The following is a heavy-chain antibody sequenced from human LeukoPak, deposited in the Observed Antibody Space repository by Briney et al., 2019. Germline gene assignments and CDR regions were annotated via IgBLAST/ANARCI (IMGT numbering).Heavy chain of an antibody. D-gene: IGHD2-2*01. J-gene: IGHJ4*02. CDR1: GFTFSSYG. CDR2: INSDGSST. V-gene: IGHV3-74*01. CDR3: ARRVVVAAAPYYFDY. Sequence: SGRSLRLSCAASGFTFSSYGMHWVRQGPGKGLVWVSRINSDGSSTNYADSVRGRFTISRDNAENTLYLQMNSLRVEDTAVYYCARRVVVAAAPYYFDYWGQGTLVTVSS.